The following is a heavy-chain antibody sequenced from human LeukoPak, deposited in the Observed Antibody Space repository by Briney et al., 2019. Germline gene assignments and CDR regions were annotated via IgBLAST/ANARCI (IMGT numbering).Heavy chain of an antibody. CDR1: GGSFSGYY. J-gene: IGHJ4*02. CDR3: ARGGGSYYY. D-gene: IGHD1-26*01. V-gene: IGHV4-34*01. Sequence: SETLSLTCAVYGGSFSGYYWSWIRQPPGKGLEWIGEINHSGSTNYNPSLKSRVTISVDTSKNQFFLKLSSVTAADTAVYYCARGGGSYYYWGQGTLVTVSS. CDR2: INHSGST.